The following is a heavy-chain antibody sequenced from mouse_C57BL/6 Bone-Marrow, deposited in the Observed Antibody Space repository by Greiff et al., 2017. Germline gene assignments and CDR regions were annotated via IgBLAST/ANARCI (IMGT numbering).Heavy chain of an antibody. D-gene: IGHD1-1*01. V-gene: IGHV14-4*01. CDR1: GFNINDDY. CDR2: IDPDNGDT. Sequence: VQLQQSGAELVRPGASVKLSCKASGFNINDDYMHWVKQRPEQGLEWIGWIDPDNGDTEYASKFQGKATITADTSSNTSYLQLSSLTSEDTADYYFTTRCYCCSSYAMGDWGPGTSVTVSS. CDR3: TTRCYCCSSYAMGD. J-gene: IGHJ4*01.